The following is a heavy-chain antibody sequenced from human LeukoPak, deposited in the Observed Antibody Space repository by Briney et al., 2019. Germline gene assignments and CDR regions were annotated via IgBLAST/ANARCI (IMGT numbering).Heavy chain of an antibody. CDR2: ISAYNGNT. V-gene: IGHV1-18*01. CDR1: GYTFTSYG. J-gene: IGHJ4*02. CDR3: AREPVGTAYCGGDCYSGGPHFDY. Sequence: ASVRASCKASGYTFTSYGISWVRQAPGQGLEWMGWISAYNGNTNYAQKLQGRVTMTTDTSTSTAYMELRSLRSDDTAVYYCAREPVGTAYCGGDCYSGGPHFDYWGQGTLVTVSS. D-gene: IGHD2-21*02.